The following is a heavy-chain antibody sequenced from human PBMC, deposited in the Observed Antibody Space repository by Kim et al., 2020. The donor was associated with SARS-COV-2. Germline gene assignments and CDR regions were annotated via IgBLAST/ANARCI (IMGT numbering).Heavy chain of an antibody. CDR2: ISAYNGNT. V-gene: IGHV1-18*01. CDR1: GYTFTSYG. J-gene: IGHJ6*02. D-gene: IGHD2-2*01. CDR3: ARKKNVVVPAARAYYYYYGMDV. Sequence: ASVKVSCKASGYTFTSYGISWVRQAPGQGLEWMGWISAYNGNTNYAQKLQGRVTMTTDTSTSTAYMELRSLRSDDTAVYYCARKKNVVVPAARAYYYYYGMDVWGQGTTVTVSS.